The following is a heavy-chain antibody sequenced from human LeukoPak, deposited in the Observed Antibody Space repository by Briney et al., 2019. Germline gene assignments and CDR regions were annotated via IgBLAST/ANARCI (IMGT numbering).Heavy chain of an antibody. J-gene: IGHJ4*02. D-gene: IGHD3-16*02. CDR1: GFTVSSNY. Sequence: GGSLRLSCAASGFTVSSNYMTWVRQAPGKGLEWVSVIYSGGSTYYVDSVKGRFTISRDNSKNTLYLQMNSLRAEDTAVYYCANRLSYNSAIDYWGQGTLVTVSS. CDR3: ANRLSYNSAIDY. V-gene: IGHV3-53*01. CDR2: IYSGGST.